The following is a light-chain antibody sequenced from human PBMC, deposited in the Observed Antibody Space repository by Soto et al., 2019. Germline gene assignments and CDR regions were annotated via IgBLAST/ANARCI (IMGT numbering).Light chain of an antibody. J-gene: IGLJ2*01. CDR1: SSDVGDYNY. CDR2: EVS. V-gene: IGLV2-14*01. CDR3: SSYTSSITFVI. Sequence: QSALTQPASVSGSPGQSITISCTGTSSDVGDYNYVSWYQQHPGKAPKLMIYEVSNRPSGVSNRFSGSKSGNTASLTISGLQADDEADYYCSSYTSSITFVIFGGGTKLTVL.